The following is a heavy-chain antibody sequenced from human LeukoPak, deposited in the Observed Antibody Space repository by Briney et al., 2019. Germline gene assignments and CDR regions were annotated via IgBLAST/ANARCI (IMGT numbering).Heavy chain of an antibody. V-gene: IGHV4-39*01. J-gene: IGHJ4*02. Sequence: SETLSLTCTVSGGSISSRSNYWGWIRQPPGKGLEWIGSLYYSGSTYYNPSLKSRVTISVDTSKNQFSLKLSSVTAADTAVYYCARRRITMVRGSSFDYWGQGTLVTVSS. D-gene: IGHD3-10*01. CDR3: ARRRITMVRGSSFDY. CDR2: LYYSGST. CDR1: GGSISSRSNY.